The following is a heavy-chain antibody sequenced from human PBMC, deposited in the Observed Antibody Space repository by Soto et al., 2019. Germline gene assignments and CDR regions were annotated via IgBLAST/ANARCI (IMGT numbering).Heavy chain of an antibody. V-gene: IGHV3-7*05. J-gene: IGHJ6*02. Sequence: EVQLVESGGGLDQPGGSLRLSCGASGFTFRTYWLSWVRQVPGKGLEWVANINQDGSEKNYVDSVKGRFTISRDNAKNSLHLQMRSLRAEDTALYYCARDGSTSWYSYDYHGMDVWGQGTTVTVSS. CDR3: ARDGSTSWYSYDYHGMDV. CDR1: GFTFRTYW. D-gene: IGHD5-18*01. CDR2: INQDGSEK.